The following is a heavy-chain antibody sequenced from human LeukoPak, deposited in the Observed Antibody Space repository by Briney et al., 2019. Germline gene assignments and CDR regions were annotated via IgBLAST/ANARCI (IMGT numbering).Heavy chain of an antibody. CDR3: ARVYSGSYYFDY. J-gene: IGHJ4*02. CDR2: IRFDGSHK. CDR1: GFTFSSFG. V-gene: IGHV3-33*01. Sequence: PGGSLRLSCAASGFTFSSFGMHWVRQAPGKGLEWVALIRFDGSHKYYADSVKGRFTISRDNSKNTLYLQMNSLRAEDTAVYYCARVYSGSYYFDYWGQGTLVTVSS. D-gene: IGHD1-26*01.